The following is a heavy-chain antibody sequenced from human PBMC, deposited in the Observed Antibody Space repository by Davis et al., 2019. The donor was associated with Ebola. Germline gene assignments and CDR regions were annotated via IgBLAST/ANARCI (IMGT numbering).Heavy chain of an antibody. CDR1: GFTFSSYW. Sequence: GESLKIFCAASGFTFSSYWMHWVRQAPGKGLVWVSRINSDGSSTSYADSVKGRFTISRDNAKNTLYLQMNSLRAEDTAVYYCARGGYSYGYITQKNWYFDLWGRGTLVTVSS. CDR3: ARGGYSYGYITQKNWYFDL. J-gene: IGHJ2*01. D-gene: IGHD5-18*01. CDR2: INSDGSST. V-gene: IGHV3-74*01.